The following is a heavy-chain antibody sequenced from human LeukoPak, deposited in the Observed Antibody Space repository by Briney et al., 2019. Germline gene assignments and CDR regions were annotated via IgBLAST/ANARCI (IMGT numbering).Heavy chain of an antibody. CDR3: ASGSGSYHTPYYYMDV. Sequence: GGSLRLSCAASGFTVSSNYMSWVRQAPGKGLEWVSVIYSGGSTYYADSVKGRFTISRDNSKNTLYLQMNNLRAEDTAVYYCASGSGSYHTPYYYMDVWGKGTTVTVSS. CDR1: GFTVSSNY. D-gene: IGHD3-10*01. V-gene: IGHV3-53*01. CDR2: IYSGGST. J-gene: IGHJ6*03.